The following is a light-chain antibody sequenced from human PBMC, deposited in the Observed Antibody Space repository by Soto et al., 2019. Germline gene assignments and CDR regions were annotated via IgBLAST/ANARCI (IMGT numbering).Light chain of an antibody. CDR1: SGSIASNY. Sequence: NFMLTQPHSVSESPGKTVTISCTRSSGSIASNYVQWYQQRPGSAPTTVIYEDNQRPSGVPVRFSGSIDSSSNSASLTNSGLKTEDEADYYCQSYDSSIKVFGGGTKLTVL. CDR3: QSYDSSIKV. CDR2: EDN. V-gene: IGLV6-57*03. J-gene: IGLJ2*01.